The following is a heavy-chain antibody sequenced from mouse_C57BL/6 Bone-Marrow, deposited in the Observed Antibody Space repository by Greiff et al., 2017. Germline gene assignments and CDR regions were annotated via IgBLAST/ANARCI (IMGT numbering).Heavy chain of an antibody. CDR2: ILPGSGSI. Sequence: QVQLQQSGAELMKPGASVKLSCKATGYTFTGYWIEWVKQRPGHGLEWIGEILPGSGSINYNEKLKGKVTFTADTSTNTAYMQLSSRTTEDAAIYYCARVGGYGNGDYWGQGNTLTVSS. CDR1: GYTFTGYW. J-gene: IGHJ2*01. D-gene: IGHD2-1*01. CDR3: ARVGGYGNGDY. V-gene: IGHV1-9*01.